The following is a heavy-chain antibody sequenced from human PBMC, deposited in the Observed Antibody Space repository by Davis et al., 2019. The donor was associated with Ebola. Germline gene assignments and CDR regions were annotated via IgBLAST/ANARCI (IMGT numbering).Heavy chain of an antibody. D-gene: IGHD6-13*01. V-gene: IGHV4-39*01. J-gene: IGHJ4*02. Sequence: SETLSLTCTVSGGSISSYYWGWIRQPPGKGLEWIGSIYYSGSTYYNPSLKSRVTISVDTSKNQFSLKLSSVTAADTAVYYCARREYSSSWYGYWGQGTLVTVSS. CDR3: ARREYSSSWYGY. CDR1: GGSISSYY. CDR2: IYYSGST.